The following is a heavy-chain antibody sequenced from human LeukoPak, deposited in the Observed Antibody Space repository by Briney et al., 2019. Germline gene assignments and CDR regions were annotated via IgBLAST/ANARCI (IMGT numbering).Heavy chain of an antibody. Sequence: GGSLRLSCAASGFTVSSNYMSWVRQAPGKGLEWVSILYSGSDTYYANSVKGRFTISRDSSKNILFLQMNDLRAEDTAVYYCARVGDHFHWYLDLWGRGTLVTVSS. J-gene: IGHJ2*01. CDR3: ARVGDHFHWYLDL. CDR2: LYSGSDT. CDR1: GFTVSSNY. V-gene: IGHV3-53*01. D-gene: IGHD3-10*01.